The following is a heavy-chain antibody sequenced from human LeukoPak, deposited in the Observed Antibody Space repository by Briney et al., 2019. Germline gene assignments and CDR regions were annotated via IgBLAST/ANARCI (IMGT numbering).Heavy chain of an antibody. CDR3: PGGESPRADSYTEP. CDR1: GLPSSPTY. J-gene: IGHJ4*02. CDR2: IYSGGST. V-gene: IGHV3-53*01. D-gene: IGHD3-16*01. Sequence: SGGSQTLYCAAHGLPSSPTYMSWVRQAPGKGLEWVSVIYSGGSTYYADSVKGRFTISRDNSKNTLYLQINCLRVEDTAVYYSPGGESPRADSYTEPGGQGTLVTVSS.